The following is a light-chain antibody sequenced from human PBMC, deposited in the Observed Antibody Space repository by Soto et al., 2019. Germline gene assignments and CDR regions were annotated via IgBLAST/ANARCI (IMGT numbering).Light chain of an antibody. J-gene: IGLJ2*01. CDR2: YDS. CDR3: QVWDSSSPQVV. CDR1: NIGSKS. V-gene: IGLV3-21*04. Sequence: SYELTQPPSVSVAPGKTARITCGGNNIGSKSVHWYQQKPGQAPVLVIYYDSDRPSGIPERFSGSNSGNTATLTISRVEAGDEADYYCQVWDSSSPQVVFGGGTKVTVL.